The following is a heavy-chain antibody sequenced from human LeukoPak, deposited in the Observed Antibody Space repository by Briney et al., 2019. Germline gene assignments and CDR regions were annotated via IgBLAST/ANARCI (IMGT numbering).Heavy chain of an antibody. Sequence: GGSLRLSCAASGFTFSSYAMRWVRQAAGKGVEWVSAISGSGGSTYYADSVKGRFTISRHNSKNPLYLQMTSLRPEDTAVYYCAKGGECPLRYCYYYYYDMDVWGQGTTVTVSS. CDR3: AKGGECPLRYCYYYYYDMDV. CDR1: GFTFSSYA. V-gene: IGHV3-23*01. CDR2: ISGSGGST. D-gene: IGHD2-21*01. J-gene: IGHJ6*02.